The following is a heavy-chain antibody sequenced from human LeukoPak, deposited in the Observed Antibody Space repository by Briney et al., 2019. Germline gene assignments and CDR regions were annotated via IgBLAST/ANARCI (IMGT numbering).Heavy chain of an antibody. V-gene: IGHV3-23*01. CDR2: ITGSGDTT. CDR3: AKWGDYDILTGYYVSDF. J-gene: IGHJ4*02. D-gene: IGHD3-9*01. CDR1: GFILRNYA. Sequence: GGSLRLSCAASGFILRNYAMSWVRQAPGKGLEWVSAITGSGDTTYYADSVKGRFTISRDNSKNTLYVEMNTLRAEDTAVYYCAKWGDYDILTGYYVSDFWGQGTLVTVSS.